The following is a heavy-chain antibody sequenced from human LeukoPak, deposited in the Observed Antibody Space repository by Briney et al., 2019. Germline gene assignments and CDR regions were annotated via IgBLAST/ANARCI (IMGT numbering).Heavy chain of an antibody. CDR3: ARDQAQWLVLFRLYGMDV. CDR1: GYTFTSYA. V-gene: IGHV1-3*01. J-gene: IGHJ6*02. CDR2: INAGNGNT. Sequence: ASVKVSCKASGYTFTSYAMHWVRQAPGQRLEWMGWINAGNGNTKYSQKFQGRVTITRDTSASTAYMELSSLRSEDTAVYYCARDQAQWLVLFRLYGMDVWGQGTTVTVSS. D-gene: IGHD6-19*01.